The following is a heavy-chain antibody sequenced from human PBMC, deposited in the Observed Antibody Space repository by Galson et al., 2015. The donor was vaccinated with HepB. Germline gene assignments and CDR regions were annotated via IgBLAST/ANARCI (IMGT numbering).Heavy chain of an antibody. CDR2: ISYDGSNK. CDR3: ARDPAAGTGRYFDY. Sequence: SLRLSCAASGFTFSSYAMHWVRQAPGKGLEWVAVISYDGSNKYYADSVKGRFTISRDNSKNTLYLQMNSLRAEDTAVYYCARDPAAGTGRYFDYWGQGTLVTVSS. J-gene: IGHJ4*02. D-gene: IGHD6-13*01. V-gene: IGHV3-30-3*01. CDR1: GFTFSSYA.